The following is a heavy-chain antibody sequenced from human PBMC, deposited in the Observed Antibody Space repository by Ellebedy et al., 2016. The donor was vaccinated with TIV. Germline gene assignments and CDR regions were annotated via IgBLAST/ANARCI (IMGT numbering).Heavy chain of an antibody. D-gene: IGHD2/OR15-2a*01. CDR3: ARTRFLDPFDN. V-gene: IGHV4-4*07. CDR2: IYNSGST. Sequence: MPSETLSLTCTISGGSINSYCWSWIRQPAGKGLEWIGNIYNSGSTKFSPSLKCPVTLSVHTSKTQVSLRLSSVTAADTAVYYCARTRFLDPFDNWGQGTLVTVSS. J-gene: IGHJ4*02. CDR1: GGSINSYC.